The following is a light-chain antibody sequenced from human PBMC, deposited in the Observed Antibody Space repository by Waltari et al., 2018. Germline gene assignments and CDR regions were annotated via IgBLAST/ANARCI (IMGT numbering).Light chain of an antibody. J-gene: IGKJ1*01. CDR1: QGVGTS. CDR3: QQYYSRYRT. Sequence: DFQMTQSPSTLSASVGDRVTITCRASQGVGTSLAWYQQKPGKAPKLLIYKASTLESGVPSRFSGSGAGTQFTLTINSLQPDDFAIYYCQQYYSRYRTFGPGTKVDIK. CDR2: KAS. V-gene: IGKV1-5*03.